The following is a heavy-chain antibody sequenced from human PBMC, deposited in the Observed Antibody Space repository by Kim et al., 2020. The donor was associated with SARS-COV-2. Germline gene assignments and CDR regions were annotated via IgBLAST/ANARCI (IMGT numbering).Heavy chain of an antibody. CDR2: IIPIFGTP. J-gene: IGHJ4*02. CDR3: AKKEIVGPLDW. V-gene: IGHV1-69*13. Sequence: SVKVSCKASGGTFGTYTITWVRQAPGQGLEWMGGIIPIFGTPDYAQNFQGRVTISADESTSTAYMQLSSLRSEDTAVYYCAKKEIVGPLDWWGQGTLVTVSS. CDR1: GGTFGTYT. D-gene: IGHD3-3*01.